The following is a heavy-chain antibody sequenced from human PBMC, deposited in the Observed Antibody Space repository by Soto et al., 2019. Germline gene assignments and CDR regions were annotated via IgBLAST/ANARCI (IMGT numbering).Heavy chain of an antibody. J-gene: IGHJ5*02. Sequence: SETLSLTCTVSGGSISSYYWSWIRQPPGKGLEWIGYIFYSGTTYYNPSLKSRVTISVDTSKNQFSLRLTSVTAADTAVYYCARSVDPWGQGTLVTVSS. CDR1: GGSISSYY. V-gene: IGHV4-59*06. CDR2: IFYSGTT. CDR3: ARSVDP.